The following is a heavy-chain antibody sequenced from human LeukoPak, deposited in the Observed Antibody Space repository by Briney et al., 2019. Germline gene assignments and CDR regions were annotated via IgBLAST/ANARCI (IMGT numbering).Heavy chain of an antibody. CDR1: GGSIRSHY. J-gene: IGHJ4*02. CDR2: IYYRGST. Sequence: SETLSLTCTVSGGSIRSHYWSWIRQPPGKGPEWIGNIYYRGSTNYNPSLKSRVTISVDTSKNQLSLKLSSVTAVDMAVYYCAREQGLVGGYSYGYDSWGQGTLVTVSS. V-gene: IGHV4-59*11. D-gene: IGHD5-18*01. CDR3: AREQGLVGGYSYGYDS.